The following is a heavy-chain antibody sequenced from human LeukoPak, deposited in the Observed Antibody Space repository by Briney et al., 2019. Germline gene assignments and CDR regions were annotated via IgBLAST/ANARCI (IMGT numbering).Heavy chain of an antibody. CDR2: ISGNGGST. CDR3: ARGVGYSTGWYYFEY. D-gene: IGHD6-19*01. J-gene: IGHJ4*02. Sequence: GGSLRLSCAASGFTFSSYAMHWVRQAPGKGLEYVSAISGNGGSTYYADSVKGRFTISRDNSKNTLYLQMGSLRAEDMAVYYCARGVGYSTGWYYFEYWGQGTLVTVSS. V-gene: IGHV3-64*02. CDR1: GFTFSSYA.